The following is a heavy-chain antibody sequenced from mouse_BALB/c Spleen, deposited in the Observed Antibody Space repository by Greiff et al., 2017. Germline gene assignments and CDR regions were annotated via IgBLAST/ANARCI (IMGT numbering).Heavy chain of an antibody. J-gene: IGHJ4*01. CDR2: IRSKSNNYAT. CDR3: VRQNDYPYAMDY. D-gene: IGHD2-4*01. Sequence: EVQLVESGGGLVQPKGSLKLSCAASGFTFNTYAMNWVRQAPGKGLEWVARIRSKSNNYATYYADSVKDRFTISRDDSQSMLYLQMNNLKTEDTAMYYCVRQNDYPYAMDYWGQGTSVTVSS. CDR1: GFTFNTYA. V-gene: IGHV10-1*02.